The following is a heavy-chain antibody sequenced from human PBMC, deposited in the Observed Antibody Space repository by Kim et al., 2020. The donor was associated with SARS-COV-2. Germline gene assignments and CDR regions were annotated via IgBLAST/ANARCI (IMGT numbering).Heavy chain of an antibody. V-gene: IGHV3-33*01. CDR2: IWYDGSNE. CDR1: GFTFSNYA. CDR3: VRYDSSYYYLDY. D-gene: IGHD3-22*01. J-gene: IGHJ4*02. Sequence: GGSLRLSCVASGFTFSNYAMHWVRQAPGKGLEWVAVIWYDGSNEFYADSVKGRFTISRDNLKNTLSLQMNSLRAEDTAVYYCVRYDSSYYYLDYWGLGT.